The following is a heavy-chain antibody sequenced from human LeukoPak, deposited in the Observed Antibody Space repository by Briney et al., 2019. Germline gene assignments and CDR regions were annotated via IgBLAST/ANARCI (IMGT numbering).Heavy chain of an antibody. CDR2: ISSSGDTI. V-gene: IGHV3-48*03. Sequence: PGGSLRLSCAASGFTFSTYEMNWVRQAPGKGLEWVSYISSSGDTIYYADSVKGRFTISRDNAKNSLYLQMNSLRAEDTAVYYCARALSNTVRGVGDYWGQGTLVTVSS. D-gene: IGHD3-10*01. CDR3: ARALSNTVRGVGDY. J-gene: IGHJ4*02. CDR1: GFTFSTYE.